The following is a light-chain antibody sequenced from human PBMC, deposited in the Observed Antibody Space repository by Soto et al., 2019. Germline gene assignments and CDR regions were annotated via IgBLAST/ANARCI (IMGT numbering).Light chain of an antibody. J-gene: IGLJ3*02. V-gene: IGLV1-44*01. CDR3: AAWNDSLNGWV. CDR2: SNN. Sequence: QPVLTQPPSASGSPGQRVTISCSGSSSNIGSSPVNWYQQLPGTAPRLLLYSNNQRPSGVPVRFSGSKSGTSASLAISGLQSEDEADYYCAAWNDSLNGWVFGGGNKLTVL. CDR1: SSNIGSSP.